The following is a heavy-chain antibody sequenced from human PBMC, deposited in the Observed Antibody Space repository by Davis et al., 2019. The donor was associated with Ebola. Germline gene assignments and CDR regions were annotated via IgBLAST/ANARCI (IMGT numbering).Heavy chain of an antibody. J-gene: IGHJ4*02. CDR2: ISSSSSTI. V-gene: IGHV3-48*04. Sequence: PGGSLRLSCAASGFTFSSYSMNWVRQAPGKGLEWVSYISSSSSTIYYADSVKGRFTISRDNAKNSLYLQMNSLRAEDTAVYYCARVFEGATYYDFWSAYIGGYFDYWGQGTLVTVSS. CDR1: GFTFSSYS. CDR3: ARVFEGATYYDFWSAYIGGYFDY. D-gene: IGHD3-3*01.